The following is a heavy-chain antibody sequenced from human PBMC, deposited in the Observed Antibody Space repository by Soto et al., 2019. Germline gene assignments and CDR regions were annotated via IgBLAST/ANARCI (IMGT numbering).Heavy chain of an antibody. J-gene: IGHJ6*03. Sequence: QDQLVQSGVEVKKPGASVKVSCKASGYSFTNYGITWVRQAPGQGFEWMGWISAYNGNTNYAQKFQGRVTLTTDTTTGGVYFELRSLGTHGTNVSYCARDRGVAPPGAGATPYYYYMDVWCKGATVAVSS. CDR1: GYSFTNYG. D-gene: IGHD6-19*01. CDR2: ISAYNGNT. V-gene: IGHV1-18*01. CDR3: ARDRGVAPPGAGATPYYYYMDV.